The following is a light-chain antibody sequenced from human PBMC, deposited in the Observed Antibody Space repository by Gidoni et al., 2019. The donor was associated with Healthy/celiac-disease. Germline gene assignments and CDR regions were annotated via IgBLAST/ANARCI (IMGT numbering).Light chain of an antibody. CDR1: QSISSY. J-gene: IGKJ4*01. V-gene: IGKV1-39*01. CDR3: QQSYSTRP. Sequence: DIQMTQSPSPLSASVGDRVTITCRASQSISSYLNWYQQKPGKAPKLLIYAASSLQSGVPSRFSGSGSGTEFTLTISSLQPEDFATYYCQQSYSTRPFSGGTKVEIK. CDR2: AAS.